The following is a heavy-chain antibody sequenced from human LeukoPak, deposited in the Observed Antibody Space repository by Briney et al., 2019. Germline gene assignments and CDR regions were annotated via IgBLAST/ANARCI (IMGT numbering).Heavy chain of an antibody. Sequence: GGSLRLSCAASGFTFSDYYMSWIRQAPGKGLEWVSYISSSGSTIYCADSVKGRFTISRDNAKNSLYLQMNSLRAEDTAVYYCAREGTKTYYYDSSGLQHWGQGTLVTVSS. CDR3: AREGTKTYYYDSSGLQH. D-gene: IGHD3-22*01. CDR1: GFTFSDYY. V-gene: IGHV3-11*01. CDR2: ISSSGSTI. J-gene: IGHJ1*01.